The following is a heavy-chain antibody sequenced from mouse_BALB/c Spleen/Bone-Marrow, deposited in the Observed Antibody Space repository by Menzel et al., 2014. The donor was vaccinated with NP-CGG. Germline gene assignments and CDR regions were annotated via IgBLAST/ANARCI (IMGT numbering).Heavy chain of an antibody. CDR2: IYPGNSDT. V-gene: IGHV1-5*01. CDR3: SYGYDYYAMDY. CDR1: GYSFTSYW. D-gene: IGHD2-2*01. J-gene: IGHJ4*01. Sequence: EVKLVESGTVLARPGASVKMSCKASGYSFTSYWMHWVKQRPGQGLEWIGAIYPGNSDTSYKQEFKGKAKLTAVTSASTAYMELSSLTNEDSAVYYCSYGYDYYAMDYWGQGTSVTVSS.